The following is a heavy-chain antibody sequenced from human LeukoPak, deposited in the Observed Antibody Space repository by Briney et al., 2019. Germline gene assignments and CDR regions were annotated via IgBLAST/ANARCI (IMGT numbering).Heavy chain of an antibody. V-gene: IGHV4-39*07. J-gene: IGHJ4*02. CDR2: IYYSGST. CDR1: GGSISSSSYY. Sequence: SETLSLTCTVSGGSISSSSYYWGWIRQPPGKGLEWIGSIYYSGSTYYNPSLKSRVTISVDTSKNQFSLKLSSVTAADTAVYYCARDPIKGPRQLVFDYWGQGTLVTVSS. CDR3: ARDPIKGPRQLVFDY. D-gene: IGHD6-13*01.